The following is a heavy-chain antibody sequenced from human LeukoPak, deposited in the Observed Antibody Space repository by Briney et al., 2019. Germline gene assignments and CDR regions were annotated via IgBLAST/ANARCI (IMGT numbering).Heavy chain of an antibody. CDR1: GFAFSSHA. CDR3: AKRRIAARHFDY. J-gene: IGHJ4*02. V-gene: IGHV3-23*01. D-gene: IGHD6-6*01. CDR2: ISGSGGST. Sequence: GGSLRLSCAASGFAFSSHAMSWVRQAPGKGLEWVSAISGSGGSTYYADSVKGRFTISRDNSKNTLYLQMNSLRAEDTAVYYCAKRRIAARHFDYWGQGTLVTVSS.